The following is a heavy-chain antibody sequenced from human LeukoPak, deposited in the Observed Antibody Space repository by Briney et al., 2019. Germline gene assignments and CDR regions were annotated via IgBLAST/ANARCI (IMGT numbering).Heavy chain of an antibody. CDR1: GFTFSSYG. Sequence: PGGSLRLSCAASGFTFSSYGMNWVRQAPGKGLEWVSSISSSSSFIYYADSVKGRFTISRDNAKNSLHLQMNSLRAGDTAVYYCARDRRPSSWLGVGPWGQGTLVTVSS. J-gene: IGHJ5*02. CDR3: ARDRRPSSWLGVGP. V-gene: IGHV3-21*01. D-gene: IGHD6-13*01. CDR2: ISSSSSFI.